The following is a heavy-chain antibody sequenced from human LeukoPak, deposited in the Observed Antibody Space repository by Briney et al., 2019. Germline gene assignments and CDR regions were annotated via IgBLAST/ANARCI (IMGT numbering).Heavy chain of an antibody. V-gene: IGHV4-39*01. D-gene: IGHD6-19*01. J-gene: IGHJ4*01. CDR1: GGSISSSSYY. CDR3: ARQTSSAWGLIDY. Sequence: SETLSLTCTVSGGSISSSSYYWGWIRQPPGKGLEWIGTIFYIGSTYYNASLKSRVTLSLDTSKNQFSLELSSVTAADTAVYFCARQTSSAWGLIDYWGHGTLVTVSS. CDR2: IFYIGST.